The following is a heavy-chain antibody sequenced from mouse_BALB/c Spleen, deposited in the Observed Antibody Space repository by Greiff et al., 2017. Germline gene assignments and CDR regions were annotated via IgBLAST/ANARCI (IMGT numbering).Heavy chain of an antibody. D-gene: IGHD1-1*02. V-gene: IGHV5-6-5*01. CDR1: GFTFSSYA. Sequence: DVMLVESGGGLVKPGGSLKLSCAASGFTFSSYAMSWVRQTPEKRLEWVASISSGGSTYYPDSVKGRFTISRDNARNILYLQMSSLRSEDTAMYYCAREVVRYYFDYWGQGTTLTVSS. CDR2: ISSGGST. CDR3: AREVVRYYFDY. J-gene: IGHJ2*01.